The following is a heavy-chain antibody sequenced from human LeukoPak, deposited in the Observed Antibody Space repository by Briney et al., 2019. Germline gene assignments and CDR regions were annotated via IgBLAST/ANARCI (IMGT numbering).Heavy chain of an antibody. CDR3: VRTERTAITHDY. CDR1: EYTFTGYY. V-gene: IGHV1-18*04. D-gene: IGHD5-18*01. J-gene: IGHJ4*02. Sequence: ASVKVSCKASEYTFTGYYMHWVRQAPGQGLEWMGWISAYNGNTNYAQKLQGRVTMTIDTSTSTAYMELRSLRSDDTAVYYCVRTERTAITHDYWGQGTLVTVSS. CDR2: ISAYNGNT.